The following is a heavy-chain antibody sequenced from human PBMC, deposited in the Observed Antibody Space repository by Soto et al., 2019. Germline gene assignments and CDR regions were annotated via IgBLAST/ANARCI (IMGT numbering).Heavy chain of an antibody. D-gene: IGHD3-16*01. Sequence: EVQLLESGGGLVQPGGSLRLSCAASGSSFSSYAMNWVRQAPGKRLEWVSSISGPGSITYYADSVKGRFTISRDNSKDTLYMQMNSLRVEDTAVYYCAKGGFWVHYGMDVWGQGNTVTVSS. J-gene: IGHJ6*02. CDR3: AKGGFWVHYGMDV. CDR1: GSSFSSYA. V-gene: IGHV3-23*01. CDR2: ISGPGSIT.